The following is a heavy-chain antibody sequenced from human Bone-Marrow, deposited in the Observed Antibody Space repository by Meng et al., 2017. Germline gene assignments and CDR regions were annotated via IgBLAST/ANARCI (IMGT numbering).Heavy chain of an antibody. CDR3: ANWNDGLLNY. V-gene: IGHV1-2*06. D-gene: IGHD1-1*01. Sequence: VRPVQSGAEGKTPGASVQVSCKASGYTFTGDYMHWVRQAPGQGLEWMGRINPNSGGTNYAQKFQGRVTMTRDTSISTAYMELSRLRSDDTAVYYCANWNDGLLNYWGQGTLVTVSS. CDR2: INPNSGGT. J-gene: IGHJ4*02. CDR1: GYTFTGDY.